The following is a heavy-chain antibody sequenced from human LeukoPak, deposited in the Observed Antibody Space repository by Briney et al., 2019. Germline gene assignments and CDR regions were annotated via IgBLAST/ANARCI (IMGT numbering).Heavy chain of an antibody. CDR3: ARPNLTSGTYYIDY. CDR2: VFPGDSDT. D-gene: IGHD3-10*01. CDR1: GYSFINYW. J-gene: IGHJ4*02. Sequence: GESLKISCKGSGYSFINYWIGWVRQMPGKGLEWMGIVFPGDSDTRYSPSFQGQVTISVDKSISTAYLQWSSLKASDTAMYYCARPNLTSGTYYIDYWGQGTLVTVSS. V-gene: IGHV5-51*01.